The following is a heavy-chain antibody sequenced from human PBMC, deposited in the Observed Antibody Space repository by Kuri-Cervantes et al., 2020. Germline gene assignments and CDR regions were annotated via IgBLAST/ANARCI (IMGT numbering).Heavy chain of an antibody. CDR1: GGSISSYY. CDR3: ARRPGANDSSGYYQSYYYYYGMDV. V-gene: IGHV4-59*01. D-gene: IGHD3-22*01. J-gene: IGHJ6*02. Sequence: SETLSLTCTVSGGSISSYYWSWIRQPPGKGLEWIGYIYYSGSTNYNPSLKSRVTISVDTSKNQFSLKLSSVTAADTAVYYCARRPGANDSSGYYQSYYYYYGMDVWGQGTTVTVSS. CDR2: IYYSGST.